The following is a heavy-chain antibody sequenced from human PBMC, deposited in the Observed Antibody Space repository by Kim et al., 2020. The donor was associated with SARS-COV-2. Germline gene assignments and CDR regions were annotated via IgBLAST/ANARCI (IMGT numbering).Heavy chain of an antibody. Sequence: GGSLRLSCAASGFTFSTYWMSWVRQAPGKGLEWVANIHQGGSENYYLDSVKGRFTISRDNAKNSLFLQMNSLRAEDTAVYYCASSRFTTRGGGANWVQGT. J-gene: IGHJ4*02. D-gene: IGHD3-22*01. CDR3: ASSRFTTRGGGAN. CDR2: IHQGGSEN. V-gene: IGHV3-7*01. CDR1: GFTFSTYW.